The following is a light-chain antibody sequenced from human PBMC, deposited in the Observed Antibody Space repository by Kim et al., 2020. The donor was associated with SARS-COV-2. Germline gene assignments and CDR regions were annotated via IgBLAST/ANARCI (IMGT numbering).Light chain of an antibody. J-gene: IGLJ3*02. V-gene: IGLV2-18*02. CDR2: EVS. CDR3: GSYTSNSTWV. CDR1: SSDVGSYDR. Sequence: GQTVTISCNGTSSDVGSYDRISRYQQPPGTAPKNMIYEVSNRPSGVAERFSGSKSGNTASLTISGLQAEDEADYYCGSYTSNSTWVFGGGTQLTVL.